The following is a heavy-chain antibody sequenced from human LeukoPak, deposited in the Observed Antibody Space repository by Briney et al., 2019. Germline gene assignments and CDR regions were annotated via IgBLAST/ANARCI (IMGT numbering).Heavy chain of an antibody. Sequence: GASVKVSCKASVYIFTDYHMHWVRQTPGQGLEWVGWINPNSGDTNYPQKFQGRVTMTRDTSISTAYMELSRLRSDDTAVYYCATGAYTYYTEYWGQGTVVAVSS. CDR2: INPNSGDT. J-gene: IGHJ4*02. CDR3: ATGAYTYYTEY. D-gene: IGHD1-26*01. V-gene: IGHV1-2*02. CDR1: VYIFTDYH.